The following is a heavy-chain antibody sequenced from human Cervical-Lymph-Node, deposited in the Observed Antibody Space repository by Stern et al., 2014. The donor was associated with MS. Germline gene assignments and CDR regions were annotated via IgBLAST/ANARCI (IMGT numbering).Heavy chain of an antibody. J-gene: IGHJ4*02. CDR2: ISHNGRT. D-gene: IGHD3-3*01. CDR1: GDSMNTDY. V-gene: IGHV4-59*01. CDR3: ARGGLRWIR. Sequence: QLQLQESGPRLVKPSETLSLTCSVSGDSMNTDYWSWIRQPPGKGLEWIGYISHNGRTNHNPSLKSRVTLSLETSKNQFSLRLSSVTAADTAVYYCARGGLRWIRWGQGTLVTVSS.